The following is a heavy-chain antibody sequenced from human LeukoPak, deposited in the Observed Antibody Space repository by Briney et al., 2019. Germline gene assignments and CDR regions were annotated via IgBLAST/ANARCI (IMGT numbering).Heavy chain of an antibody. CDR3: ARHREGYYYYGMDV. Sequence: SETLSLTCTVSGGSISSSSYYWGWIRQPPGKGLEWIGSIYYSGSTYYNPSLKSRVTISVDTSNNQFSLKLSSVTAADTAVYYCARHREGYYYYGMDVWGQGTTVTVSS. CDR2: IYYSGST. J-gene: IGHJ6*02. CDR1: GGSISSSSYY. V-gene: IGHV4-39*01.